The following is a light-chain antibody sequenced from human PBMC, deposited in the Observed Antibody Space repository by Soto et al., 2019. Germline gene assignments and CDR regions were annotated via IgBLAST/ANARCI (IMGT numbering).Light chain of an antibody. CDR1: QGIRNE. V-gene: IGKV1-17*01. J-gene: IGKJ1*01. CDR2: DAS. CDR3: QQYNSYSQT. Sequence: DIQMTQSPSSLSASVGDRVTITCRASQGIRNELGWYQQKPGKAPKLLIYDASSLESGVPSRFSGSGSGTEFTLTISSLQPDDFATYYCQQYNSYSQTFGQGTKVDIK.